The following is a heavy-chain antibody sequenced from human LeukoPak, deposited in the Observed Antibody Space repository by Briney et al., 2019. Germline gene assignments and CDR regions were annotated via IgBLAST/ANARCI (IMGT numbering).Heavy chain of an antibody. J-gene: IGHJ3*02. Sequence: PSQTLSLXCTISGDSISSASHYWSWIRQPAGKGLEWIGRIYTSGSTNYNPSLKSRVTISVDTSKNQFSLKLSSVTAADTAVYYCAREGQGAFDIWGQGTMVTVSS. CDR3: AREGQGAFDI. V-gene: IGHV4-61*02. CDR1: GDSISSASHY. CDR2: IYTSGST.